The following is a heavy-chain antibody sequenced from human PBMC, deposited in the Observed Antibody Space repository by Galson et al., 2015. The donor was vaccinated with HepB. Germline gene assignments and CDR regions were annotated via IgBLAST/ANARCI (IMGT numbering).Heavy chain of an antibody. V-gene: IGHV6-1*01. CDR1: GDSVSSNSAA. J-gene: IGHJ3*02. D-gene: IGHD3-10*01. Sequence: CAISGDSVSSNSAAWNWIRQSPSRGLEWLGRTYYRSKWYNDYAVSVKSRITINPDTSKNQFSLQLNSVTSEDTAVYYCARASQVKDAFDIWGQGTMVTVSS. CDR2: TYYRSKWYN. CDR3: ARASQVKDAFDI.